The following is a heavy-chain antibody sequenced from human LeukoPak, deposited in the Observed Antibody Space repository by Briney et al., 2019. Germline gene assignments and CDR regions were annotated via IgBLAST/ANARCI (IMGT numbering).Heavy chain of an antibody. D-gene: IGHD3-9*01. Sequence: SETLSLTCTVSGGSISSYYWSWIRQPAGKGLEWIGSIYYSGSTYYNPSLKSRVTISVDTSKNQFSLKLSSVTAADTAVYYCARSSDYDILTGYYPDYWGQGTLVTVSS. CDR3: ARSSDYDILTGYYPDY. J-gene: IGHJ4*02. CDR1: GGSISSYY. V-gene: IGHV4-59*05. CDR2: IYYSGST.